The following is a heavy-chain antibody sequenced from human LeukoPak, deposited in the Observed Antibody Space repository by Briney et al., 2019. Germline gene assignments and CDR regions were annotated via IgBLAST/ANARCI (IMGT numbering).Heavy chain of an antibody. J-gene: IGHJ4*02. Sequence: GGSLRLSCAASGFTVSSNYMSWVRQAPGKGLEWVSVIYSGGSTYYADSVKGRFTISRDNSKNTLYLQMNSLRAEDTAVYYCASRGERYFDWPQDYWGQGTLVTVSS. CDR1: GFTVSSNY. CDR2: IYSGGST. V-gene: IGHV3-66*02. CDR3: ASRGERYFDWPQDY. D-gene: IGHD3-9*01.